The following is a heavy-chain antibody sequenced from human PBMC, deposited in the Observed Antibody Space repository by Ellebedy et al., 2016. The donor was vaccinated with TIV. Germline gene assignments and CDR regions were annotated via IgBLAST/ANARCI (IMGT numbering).Heavy chain of an antibody. V-gene: IGHV3-30*04. J-gene: IGHJ3*02. Sequence: GGSLRLSCAASGFTFSHHAFYWVRQAPGKGLEWVTIISYDGNNKFYLDSVEGRFSISRDDSKNTLYLQMNSLRPEDTAVYYCARDGSYGDYLSPRHALDIWGQGTMVTVSS. CDR1: GFTFSHHA. D-gene: IGHD4-17*01. CDR2: ISYDGNNK. CDR3: ARDGSYGDYLSPRHALDI.